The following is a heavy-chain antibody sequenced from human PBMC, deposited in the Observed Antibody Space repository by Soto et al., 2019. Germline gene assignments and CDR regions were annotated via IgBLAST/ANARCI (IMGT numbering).Heavy chain of an antibody. CDR1: GYTFTSYD. V-gene: IGHV1-8*01. J-gene: IGHJ4*02. Sequence: ASVKVSCKASGYTFTSYDINWVRQATGQGLEWMGWMNPNSGNTGYAQKFQGRVTMTRNTSISTAYMELSSLRSEDTAVYYCARDMRGPPWDYAEYRSSRFDYWGQGTPVTVSS. CDR2: MNPNSGNT. CDR3: ARDMRGPPWDYAEYRSSRFDY. D-gene: IGHD4-17*01.